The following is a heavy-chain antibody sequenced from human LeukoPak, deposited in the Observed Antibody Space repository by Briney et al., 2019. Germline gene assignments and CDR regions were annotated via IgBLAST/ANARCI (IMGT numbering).Heavy chain of an antibody. V-gene: IGHV3-7*01. CDR1: GFTVSSNF. Sequence: GGSLRLSCEASGFTVSSNFMSWVRQAPGKGLEWVANIKQDGSKKNYVDSVKGRFTISRDNAKNSLYLQMNSLRAEDTAVYYCAGRSGSFDCWGQGTLVTVSA. D-gene: IGHD3-10*01. J-gene: IGHJ4*02. CDR3: AGRSGSFDC. CDR2: IKQDGSKK.